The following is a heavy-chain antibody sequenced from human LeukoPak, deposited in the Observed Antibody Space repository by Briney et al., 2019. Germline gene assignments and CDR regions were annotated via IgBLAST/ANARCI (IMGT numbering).Heavy chain of an antibody. Sequence: PSETLSLTCTVSGGSISSYYWSWIRQPPGKGLEWIGYIYYSGSTNYNPSLKSRVTISVDTSKNQFSLKLSSVTAADTAVYYCARDGGVGARPGAFDIWGQGTMVTVSS. V-gene: IGHV4-59*01. CDR1: GGSISSYY. J-gene: IGHJ3*02. CDR3: ARDGGVGARPGAFDI. CDR2: IYYSGST. D-gene: IGHD1-26*01.